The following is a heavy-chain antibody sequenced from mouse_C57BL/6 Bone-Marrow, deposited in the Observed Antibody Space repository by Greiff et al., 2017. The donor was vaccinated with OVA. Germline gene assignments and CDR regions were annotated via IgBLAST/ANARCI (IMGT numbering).Heavy chain of an antibody. V-gene: IGHV1-18*01. CDR1: GYTFTDYN. CDR3: ARSAVGGDWFAY. J-gene: IGHJ3*01. D-gene: IGHD1-1*01. Sequence: VQLQQSGPELVKPGASVKIPCKASGYTFTDYNMDWVKQSHGKSLEWIGDINPNNGGTNYNQKFKGKATLTVDKSSSTAYMELRSLTSEDTAVDYCARSAVGGDWFAYWGQGTLVTVSA. CDR2: INPNNGGT.